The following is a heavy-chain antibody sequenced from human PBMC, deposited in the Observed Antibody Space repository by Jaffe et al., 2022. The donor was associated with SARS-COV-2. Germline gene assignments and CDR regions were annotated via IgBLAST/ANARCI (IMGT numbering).Heavy chain of an antibody. J-gene: IGHJ5*02. CDR1: GGSISSNNYY. CDR3: ASQEGGSGWYAAKYNWFDA. V-gene: IGHV4-39*01. D-gene: IGHD6-19*01. CDR2: IYYRGST. Sequence: QLQLQESGPGLVKPSETLSLTCTVSGGSISSNNYYWGWIRQPPGKGLEWIGSIYYRGSTYYNPSLNSRVTISVDTSKNQFSLKLTSVTAADTAMYYCASQEGGSGWYAAKYNWFDAWGRGTLVTVSS.